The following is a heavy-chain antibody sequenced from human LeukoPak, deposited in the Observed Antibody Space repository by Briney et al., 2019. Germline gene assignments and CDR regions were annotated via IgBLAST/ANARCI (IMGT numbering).Heavy chain of an antibody. CDR3: ARTSPALDY. Sequence: ASVKVSCKASGYTFTNYVISWVRQAPGQGLEWMGWISVYDGNTNYAQKLQGRVTMTTDTSTSTAYMELRSLRSDDTAVYYCARTSPALDYWGQGTLVTVSS. J-gene: IGHJ4*02. V-gene: IGHV1-18*01. D-gene: IGHD3-16*02. CDR2: ISVYDGNT. CDR1: GYTFTNYV.